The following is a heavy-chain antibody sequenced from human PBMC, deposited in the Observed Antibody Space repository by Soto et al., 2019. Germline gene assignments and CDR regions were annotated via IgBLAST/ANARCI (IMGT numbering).Heavy chain of an antibody. V-gene: IGHV3-74*03. J-gene: IGHJ4*02. D-gene: IGHD3-22*01. CDR1: GFTFSRYW. CDR2: INNDGSIT. Sequence: GGSLRLSCAASGFTFSRYWMHWVRQAPGKGLVWVSRINNDGSITTYADSVKGRFTMSRDNAKNTLYLQMNGLRAEETAVYYCARGTYYDSSAYYLFDFWGQGTLVTVSS. CDR3: ARGTYYDSSAYYLFDF.